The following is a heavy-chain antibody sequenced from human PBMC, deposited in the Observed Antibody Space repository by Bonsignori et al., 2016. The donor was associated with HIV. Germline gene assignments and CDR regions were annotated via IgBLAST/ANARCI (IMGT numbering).Heavy chain of an antibody. D-gene: IGHD1-26*01. CDR2: IYHSGST. CDR3: ARAWGGGYYYYYYYMDV. V-gene: IGHV4-38-2*01. Sequence: SETLSLTCAVSGYSISSGYYWGWIRQPPGRGLEWIGSIYHSGSTYYNPSLKSRVTISVDTSKNQFSLKLSSVTAADTAVYYCARAWGGGYYYYYYYMDVWGKGTTVTVSS. J-gene: IGHJ6*03. CDR1: GYSISSGYY.